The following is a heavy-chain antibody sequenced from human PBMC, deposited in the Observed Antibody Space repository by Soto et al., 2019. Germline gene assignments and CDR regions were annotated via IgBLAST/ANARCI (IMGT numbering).Heavy chain of an antibody. J-gene: IGHJ2*01. Sequence: SETLSLTCTVSGASISSGGYYWNWIRQHPGKGLEWIGYIYYSGSTYYNPSLKSRVTISVDTSKNEFSLKLSSVTAADTAVYYCARDGRGRGIAVAGRFWYFDLGGRGTLVTVPS. CDR1: GASISSGGYY. D-gene: IGHD6-19*01. CDR3: ARDGRGRGIAVAGRFWYFDL. CDR2: IYYSGST. V-gene: IGHV4-31*03.